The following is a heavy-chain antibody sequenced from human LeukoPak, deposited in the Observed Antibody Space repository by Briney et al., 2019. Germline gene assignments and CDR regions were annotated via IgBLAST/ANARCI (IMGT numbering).Heavy chain of an antibody. CDR1: GFTFSSYS. J-gene: IGHJ4*02. CDR3: ARDRGGSYYCYFDY. CDR2: ISSSSSCI. D-gene: IGHD1-26*01. V-gene: IGHV3-21*01. Sequence: GGSLRLSCAASGFTFSSYSMNWVRQAPGKGLEWVSSISSSSSCIYYADSVKGRFTISRDNAKNSLYLQMNSLRAEDTAVYYCARDRGGSYYCYFDYWGQGTLVTVSS.